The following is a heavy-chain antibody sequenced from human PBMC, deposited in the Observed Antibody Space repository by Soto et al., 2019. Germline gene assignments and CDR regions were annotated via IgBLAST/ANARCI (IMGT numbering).Heavy chain of an antibody. D-gene: IGHD4-17*01. V-gene: IGHV4-34*01. CDR3: ARAHGDYVAFDI. J-gene: IGHJ3*02. Sequence: QEQLQQWGAGLLKPSETLSLTCAVYGGSFSGYYWSWIRQPPGKGLEWIGEINHSGSTNYNPSLKSRVTISVDTSKNQFSLKLSSVTAADTAVYYCARAHGDYVAFDIWGQGTMVTVSS. CDR2: INHSGST. CDR1: GGSFSGYY.